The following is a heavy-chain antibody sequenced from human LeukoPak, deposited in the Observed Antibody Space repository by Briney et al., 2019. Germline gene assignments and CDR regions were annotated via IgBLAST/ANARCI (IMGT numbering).Heavy chain of an antibody. CDR3: ARRGYGGYYGSGSYYKPLRRPQAFDY. V-gene: IGHV5-51*01. CDR2: IYPGDSDT. J-gene: IGHJ4*02. CDR1: GYSFTSYW. D-gene: IGHD3-10*01. Sequence: GESLKISFKGSGYSFTSYWIGWVRQMPGKGLEWMGIIYPGDSDTRYSPSFQGQVTISADKSISTAYLQWSSLKASDTAMYYCARRGYGGYYGSGSYYKPLRRPQAFDYWGQGTLVTVSS.